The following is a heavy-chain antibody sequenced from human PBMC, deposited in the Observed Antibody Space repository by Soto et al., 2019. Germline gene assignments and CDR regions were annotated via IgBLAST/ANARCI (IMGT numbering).Heavy chain of an antibody. J-gene: IGHJ4*02. CDR1: GYTFTSYG. V-gene: IGHV1-18*01. CDR3: ARDSFDYYDSSGYPFDY. D-gene: IGHD3-22*01. Sequence: QVQLVQSGAEVKKPGASVKVSCKASGYTFTSYGISWVRQAPGQGLEWMGWISAYNGNTNYAQKLQGRVTMTTDTSTSTAYMDLRSLRSDDTAVYYCARDSFDYYDSSGYPFDYWGQGTLVTVSS. CDR2: ISAYNGNT.